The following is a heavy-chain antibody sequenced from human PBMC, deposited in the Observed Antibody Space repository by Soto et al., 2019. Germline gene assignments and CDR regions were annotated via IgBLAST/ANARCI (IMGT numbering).Heavy chain of an antibody. CDR1: GYTFTSYG. J-gene: IGHJ5*02. V-gene: IGHV1-18*01. Sequence: GASVKVSCKASGYTFTSYGISWVRRAPGQGLEWMGWINAYNGNTNYAQKLQGRVTMTTDTSTSTAYMELRSLRSDDTAVYYCAREGIIAVAGPFDPWGQGTLVTVSS. D-gene: IGHD6-19*01. CDR2: INAYNGNT. CDR3: AREGIIAVAGPFDP.